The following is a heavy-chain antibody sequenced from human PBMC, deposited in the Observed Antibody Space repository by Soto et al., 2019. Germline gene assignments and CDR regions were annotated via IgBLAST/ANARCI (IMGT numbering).Heavy chain of an antibody. CDR1: GGSFRGYY. V-gene: IGHV4-34*01. Sequence: PSEPQCLTSAVYGGSFRGYYWSWIRQPPGKGLEWSGEINHSGSTNYNPSLKSRVTISVDTSKNQFSLKLSSVTAADTAVYYCARVGRREGIAPVKYFQHWGQGTLVTVSS. J-gene: IGHJ1*01. D-gene: IGHD6-25*01. CDR3: ARVGRREGIAPVKYFQH. CDR2: INHSGST.